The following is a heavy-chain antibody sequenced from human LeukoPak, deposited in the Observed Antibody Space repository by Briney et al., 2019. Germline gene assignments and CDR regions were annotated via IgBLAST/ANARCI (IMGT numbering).Heavy chain of an antibody. V-gene: IGHV1-46*01. CDR2: INPSSGDR. J-gene: IGHJ4*02. CDR3: ARGSAPLFNSGSDDFDY. CDR1: GYTFTSYY. D-gene: IGHD5-12*01. Sequence: ASLKVSCKASGYTFTSYYMHWVRQAPGQGLEWMGIINPSSGDRRYAQKFQGRVTMTRDTSTSTVYLEVSSLRSEDTAVYFCARGSAPLFNSGSDDFDYWGQGTLVTVSS.